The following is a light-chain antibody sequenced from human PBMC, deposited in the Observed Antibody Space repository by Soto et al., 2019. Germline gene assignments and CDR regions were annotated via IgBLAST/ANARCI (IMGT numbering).Light chain of an antibody. Sequence: SYELTQPPSVSVAPGKTARITCGGNNIGSKSVHWYQQKPGQAPVLVIYYVSDRPSGIPERFSGSNSGNTATLTISRVEAGDEADYYCQVWDSSSDVVFGGGTKLTVL. CDR2: YVS. V-gene: IGLV3-21*04. J-gene: IGLJ2*01. CDR1: NIGSKS. CDR3: QVWDSSSDVV.